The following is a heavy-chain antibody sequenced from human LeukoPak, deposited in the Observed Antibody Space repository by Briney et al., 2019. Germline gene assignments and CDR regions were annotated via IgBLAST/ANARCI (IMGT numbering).Heavy chain of an antibody. CDR2: MNPNSGNT. V-gene: IGHV1-8*03. CDR3: ARFEYSSSFPRDY. CDR1: GYTFTSYD. J-gene: IGHJ4*02. D-gene: IGHD6-6*01. Sequence: GASVKVSCKASGYTFTSYDINWVRQATGQGLEWMGWMNPNSGNTGYAQKFQGRVTITRNTSISTAYMELSSLRSEDTAVYFCARFEYSSSFPRDYWGQGTLVTVSS.